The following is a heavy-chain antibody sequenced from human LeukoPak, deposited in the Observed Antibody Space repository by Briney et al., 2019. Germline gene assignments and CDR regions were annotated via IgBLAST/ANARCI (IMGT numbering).Heavy chain of an antibody. Sequence: GGSLRLSCAASGFTFSSYAMSWVRQAPGKGLEWVSAISGSGGSTYYADSVKGRFTISRDNSKNTLYLQMNSLRAEDTAVYYCANLRPGIAVVPTQSFDYWGQGTQVTVSS. J-gene: IGHJ4*02. CDR3: ANLRPGIAVVPTQSFDY. CDR1: GFTFSSYA. CDR2: ISGSGGST. V-gene: IGHV3-23*01. D-gene: IGHD6-19*01.